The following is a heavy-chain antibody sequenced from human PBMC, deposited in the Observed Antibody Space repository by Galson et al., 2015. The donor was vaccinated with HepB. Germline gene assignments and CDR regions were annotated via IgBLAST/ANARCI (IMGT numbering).Heavy chain of an antibody. CDR2: INHRGTT. Sequence: LSLTCAVYGGSFSGYYWRWIRQSPGKGLEWIGEINHRGTTHYSPSLKSRVTISVDTSKNQFSLKPTSVTAADTAVYYCARDSGVVLSSTRHHRHHYMDGWGKGTTGTV. CDR3: ARDSGVVLSSTRHHRHHYMDG. V-gene: IGHV4-34*01. J-gene: IGHJ6*03. D-gene: IGHD2/OR15-2a*01. CDR1: GGSFSGYY.